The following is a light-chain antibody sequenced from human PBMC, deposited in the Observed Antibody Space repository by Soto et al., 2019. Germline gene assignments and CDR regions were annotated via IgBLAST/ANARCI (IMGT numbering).Light chain of an antibody. CDR1: SSNIGSYT. CDR2: TTD. V-gene: IGLV1-44*01. J-gene: IGLJ1*01. CDR3: AEWDDSLNGHV. Sequence: QSALAQPPSASGTPGQRVTISCSGSSSNIGSYTVHWFQQLPGAAPKPLIYTTDQRPSGVPDRFSGSKSGTSASLAISGLQSEDEADYYCAEWDDSLNGHVFGSGTKVPS.